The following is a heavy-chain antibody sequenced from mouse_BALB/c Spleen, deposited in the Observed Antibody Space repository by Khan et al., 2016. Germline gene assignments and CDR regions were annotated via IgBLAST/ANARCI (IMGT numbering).Heavy chain of an antibody. Sequence: EVELVESGGGLVQPGGSRKLSCAASGFTFSRFGMHWVRQAPEKGLEWVAYISSGSSTIYYADTLKGRFTISRDNPKNALLLQRTKVRAEDTAMYYGARGEYWSQGTTLTVSS. V-gene: IGHV5-17*02. CDR2: ISSGSSTI. J-gene: IGHJ2*01. CDR1: GFTFSRFG. CDR3: ARGEY.